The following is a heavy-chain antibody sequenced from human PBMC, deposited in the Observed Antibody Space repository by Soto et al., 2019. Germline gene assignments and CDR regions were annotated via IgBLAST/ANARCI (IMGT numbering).Heavy chain of an antibody. J-gene: IGHJ4*02. V-gene: IGHV4-59*01. D-gene: IGHD6-19*01. CDR2: IYYRGST. CDR1: GASITNSY. CDR3: ARDRRPGGPPVAGAAEFEY. Sequence: SETLSLTCTVSGASITNSYWNWIRQPPGRGLEWIGYIYYRGSTNYNPSLKSRVTISIDTSKNQFSLELTSVSAADTAVYYCARDRRPGGPPVAGAAEFEYWGQGTLVTVSS.